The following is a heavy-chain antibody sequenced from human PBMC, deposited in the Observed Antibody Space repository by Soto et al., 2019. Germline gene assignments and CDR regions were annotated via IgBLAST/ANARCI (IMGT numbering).Heavy chain of an antibody. D-gene: IGHD3-3*01. V-gene: IGHV3-23*01. CDR1: GFNFSSYS. CDR2: ISASGGDT. CDR3: TKAISIFGGTYYYYGMDV. J-gene: IGHJ6*02. Sequence: PGGSLRLSCAASGFNFSSYSMNWVRQAPGKGLEWVSYISASGGDTYYTDSVKGRFTISRDNSNNTLFLQMNSLSAEDTAIYYCTKAISIFGGTYYYYGMDVWGQGITVTVSS.